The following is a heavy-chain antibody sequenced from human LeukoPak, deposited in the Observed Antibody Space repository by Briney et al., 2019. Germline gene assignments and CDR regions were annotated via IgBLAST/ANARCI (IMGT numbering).Heavy chain of an antibody. D-gene: IGHD1-14*01. J-gene: IGHJ4*02. Sequence: GGSLRLSCAASGFTFTKYWMTWVRQAPGKGLEWVGNIKQDGSDKNYMDSVKGRFTISRDNTKNAVYLQMSSLRAEDTAVYYCAREVWGPEYWGQGTLVTVSS. CDR1: GFTFTKYW. V-gene: IGHV3-7*01. CDR2: IKQDGSDK. CDR3: AREVWGPEY.